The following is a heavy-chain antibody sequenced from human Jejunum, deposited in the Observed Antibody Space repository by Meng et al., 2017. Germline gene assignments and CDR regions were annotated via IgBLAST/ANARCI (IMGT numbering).Heavy chain of an antibody. V-gene: IGHV3-30*01. J-gene: IGHJ4*02. CDR3: AKDGGIGFTDFDY. Sequence: GRLVESGGGVVQPGRSLRLSCAASGFTFSSYAMHWVRQAPGKGLEWLAVISDDGNRQYYPDSVKGRLTISRDNSRNTLFVQMNSLSAEDTAVYYCAKDGGIGFTDFDYWGQGTLVTVSS. D-gene: IGHD3-3*01. CDR1: GFTFSSYA. CDR2: ISDDGNRQ.